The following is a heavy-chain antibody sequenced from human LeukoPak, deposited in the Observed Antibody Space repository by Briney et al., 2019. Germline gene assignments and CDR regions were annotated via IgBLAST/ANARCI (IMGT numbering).Heavy chain of an antibody. D-gene: IGHD2-15*01. CDR2: MNPNSGNT. CDR3: AVGVAAYYDAFDT. Sequence: ASVKVSCKASGYTFTSYDINWVRQAPGQGLECMGWMNPNSGNTGYAQKFQGRVTMTRNTSISTAYMELSSLRSEDTAVYYCAVGVAAYYDAFDTWGQGTMVTVSS. CDR1: GYTFTSYD. V-gene: IGHV1-8*01. J-gene: IGHJ3*02.